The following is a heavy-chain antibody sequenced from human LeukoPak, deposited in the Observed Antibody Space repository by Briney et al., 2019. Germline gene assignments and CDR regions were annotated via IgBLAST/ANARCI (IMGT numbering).Heavy chain of an antibody. CDR1: GFSFTTYS. CDR3: GKDGHCHHSVCPTKTAVAGYVDH. CDR2: IRAEGHRT. J-gene: IGHJ4*02. D-gene: IGHD6-19*01. Sequence: PGGSLRLSCRASGFSFTTYSMNWVRQAPGKGLEWVSVIRAEGHRTYYAESVKGRFTISRDNSNNMLYLQMNSLRAEDTAVYYCGKDGHCHHSVCPTKTAVAGYVDHWGQGTLVTVSS. V-gene: IGHV3-23*01.